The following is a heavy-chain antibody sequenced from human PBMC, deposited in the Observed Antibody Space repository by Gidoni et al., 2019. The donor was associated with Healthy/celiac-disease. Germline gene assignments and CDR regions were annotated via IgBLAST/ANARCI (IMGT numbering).Heavy chain of an antibody. CDR3: ARLPTEGRKVGFL. V-gene: IGHV4-39*01. J-gene: IGHJ4*02. CDR2: IYSSGSA. Sequence: QLQLQESGPGLVKPAETLARTCTVSGGSISSSSDYWGWIRQPPGKGLEWIGSIYSSGSAYYNPSLKSRVTISVDTSTNQFSLKLRSVTAADTAVYYCARLPTEGRKVGFLWGQGTLVTVSS. D-gene: IGHD3-3*01. CDR1: GGSISSSSDY.